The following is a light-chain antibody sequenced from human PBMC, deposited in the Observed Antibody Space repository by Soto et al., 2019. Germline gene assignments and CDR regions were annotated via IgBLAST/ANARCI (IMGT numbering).Light chain of an antibody. Sequence: QSVLTQPASVSGSPGQSITISYTGTSSDIGAYNYVSWYQHRPGKAPKLIIYDVSNRPSGVSARFSGSKSGNAASLTISGLQTEDAADYYCSSFTSSSTLLFGVGTKLTVL. V-gene: IGLV2-14*01. CDR2: DVS. CDR1: SSDIGAYNY. J-gene: IGLJ2*01. CDR3: SSFTSSSTLL.